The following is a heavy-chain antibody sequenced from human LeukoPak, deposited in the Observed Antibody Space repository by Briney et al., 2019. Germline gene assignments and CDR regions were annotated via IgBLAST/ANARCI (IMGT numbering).Heavy chain of an antibody. Sequence: SETLSLTCAVYGGSFSGYYWSWIRQPPGKGLEWIGEINHSGSTSYNPSLKSRVTISVDTSKNQFSLKLSSVTAADTAVYYCARGWQYYDFWSGYYTGRPNGMDVWGQGTTVTVSS. CDR2: INHSGST. V-gene: IGHV4-34*01. CDR1: GGSFSGYY. CDR3: ARGWQYYDFWSGYYTGRPNGMDV. D-gene: IGHD3-3*01. J-gene: IGHJ6*02.